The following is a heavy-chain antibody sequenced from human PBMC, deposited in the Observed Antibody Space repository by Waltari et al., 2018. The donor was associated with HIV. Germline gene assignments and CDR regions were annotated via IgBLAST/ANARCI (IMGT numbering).Heavy chain of an antibody. CDR2: VNAGGGSADYAR. D-gene: IGHD5-18*01. V-gene: IGHV1-3*01. CDR3: AKSRGYSYGYYLDY. Sequence: QVHPVPSGAEVTKPRASVRMSCKTSGFVLTSHRLHCFRRAHGQRLEWVGWVNAGGGSADYARRFSQKFQGIVTFTSDPDDDTVYLDVTNLKPEDISFFYWAKSRGYSYGYYLDYWGQGTLVTVSS. CDR1: GFVLTSHR. J-gene: IGHJ4*02.